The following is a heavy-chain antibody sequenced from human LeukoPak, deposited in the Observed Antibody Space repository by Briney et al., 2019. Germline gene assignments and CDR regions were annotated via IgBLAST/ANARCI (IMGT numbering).Heavy chain of an antibody. CDR3: ARVLSVPYLLDS. J-gene: IGHJ4*02. CDR1: GHSTTRGYY. V-gene: IGHV4-38-2*01. CDR2: FLQRHKS. Sequence: SDTLSHTCAISGHSTTRGYYWAWFRQSPGKGLEWIATFLQRHKSFYNASLESRVTMSLDPSKSQFALNLTSVTAADTAVYYCARVLSVPYLLDSLGRGTQVTVSS.